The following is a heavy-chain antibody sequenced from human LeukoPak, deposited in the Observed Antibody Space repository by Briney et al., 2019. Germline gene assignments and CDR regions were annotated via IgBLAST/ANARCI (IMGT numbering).Heavy chain of an antibody. Sequence: GGSLRLSCAASGFTFSSYGMHWVRQAPGKGLEWVAVISYDGSNKYYADSVKGRFTISRDNSKDMLYLQMNSLRVDDTAVYCCARDPNSGYDMVWYLDLWGRGTLVTVSS. CDR1: GFTFSSYG. D-gene: IGHD5-12*01. J-gene: IGHJ2*01. CDR2: ISYDGSNK. CDR3: ARDPNSGYDMVWYLDL. V-gene: IGHV3-30*03.